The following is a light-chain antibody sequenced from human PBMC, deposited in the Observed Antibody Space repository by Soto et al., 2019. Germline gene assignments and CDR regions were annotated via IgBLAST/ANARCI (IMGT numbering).Light chain of an antibody. CDR1: QSVSSY. Sequence: EIVLTHSPATLSLSPWERATLSCRASQSVSSYLAWYQQKPGQAPRLLIYDASNRATGIPARFSGSGSGTDFTLTISSLEPEDFAVYYCQQRSNWITFGHGTRLEIK. J-gene: IGKJ5*01. CDR2: DAS. CDR3: QQRSNWIT. V-gene: IGKV3-11*01.